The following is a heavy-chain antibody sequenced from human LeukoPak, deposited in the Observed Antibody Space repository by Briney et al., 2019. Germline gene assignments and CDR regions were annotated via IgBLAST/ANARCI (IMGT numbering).Heavy chain of an antibody. V-gene: IGHV4-39*01. CDR2: IYNSGTT. J-gene: IGHJ4*02. D-gene: IGHD3-16*01. Sequence: SETLSLTCTVSGDSISSTSYYWDWIRQPPGKGLEWVGSIYNSGTTYYNPSLKSRVTISVDTSKNQFSLKVSSVTAADTAVHYCARALRFPPPGFDFWGQGTLVTVSS. CDR1: GDSISSTSYY. CDR3: ARALRFPPPGFDF.